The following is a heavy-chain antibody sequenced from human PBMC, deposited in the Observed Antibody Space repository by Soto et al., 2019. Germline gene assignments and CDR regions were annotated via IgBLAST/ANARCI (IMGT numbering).Heavy chain of an antibody. J-gene: IGHJ4*02. D-gene: IGHD2-21*02. CDR2: ITGTGCPT. CDR3: ATASKYIVVVTAMDY. CDR1: GFTFSSYA. Sequence: EVQLLESGGGLVQPGGSLRLSCAASGFTFSSYAMSWVRQAPGKGLEWVSTITGTGCPTYYADSGEGRFTSSRDNSKNTLFLQMSSLRAEDTAVYYCATASKYIVVVTAMDYWGQGTLVTVSS. V-gene: IGHV3-23*01.